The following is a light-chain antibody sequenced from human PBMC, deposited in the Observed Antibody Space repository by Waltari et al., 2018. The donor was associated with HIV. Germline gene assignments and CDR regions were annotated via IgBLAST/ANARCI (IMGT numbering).Light chain of an antibody. V-gene: IGLV1-40*01. CDR2: GNS. Sequence: QSVLPQPPSASGAPAQTVTISCPGSSSNIRAGYHVHWYPQLPGTAPKPLIYGNSNRPSGVPDRFSGSKSGPSASLAITGLQAEDEADYHCQSHDSSLSVYVFGTGTKVTVL. CDR3: QSHDSSLSVYV. CDR1: SSNIRAGYH. J-gene: IGLJ1*01.